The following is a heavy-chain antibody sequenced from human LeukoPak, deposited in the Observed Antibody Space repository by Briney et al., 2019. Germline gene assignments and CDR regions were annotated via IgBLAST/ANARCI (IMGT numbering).Heavy chain of an antibody. CDR1: GFTFSSYW. V-gene: IGHV3-7*01. Sequence: GGSLRLSCAASGFTFSSYWMSWVRQAPGKGLEWLANIKQDGSEKYYVDSVKGRFTISRDNAKNSLYLQMNSLRAEDTAVYYCAKDPGSMVRGVLDYWGQGTLVTVSS. J-gene: IGHJ4*02. CDR2: IKQDGSEK. CDR3: AKDPGSMVRGVLDY. D-gene: IGHD3-10*01.